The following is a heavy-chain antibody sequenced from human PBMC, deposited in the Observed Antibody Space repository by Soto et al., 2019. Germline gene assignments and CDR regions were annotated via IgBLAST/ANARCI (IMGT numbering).Heavy chain of an antibody. CDR3: ARGEYTMVRGVYFDY. Sequence: SETLSLTCAVYGGSFSGYYWSWIRQPPGKGLEWIGEINHSGSTNYNPSLKSRVTISVDTSKNQFLLKLSFVTAAETAVYYCARGEYTMVRGVYFDYWGQGTLVTVSS. CDR1: GGSFSGYY. V-gene: IGHV4-34*01. CDR2: INHSGST. J-gene: IGHJ4*02. D-gene: IGHD3-10*01.